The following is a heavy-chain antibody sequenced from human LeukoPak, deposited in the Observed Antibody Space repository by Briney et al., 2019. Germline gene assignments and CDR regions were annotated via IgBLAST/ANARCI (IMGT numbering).Heavy chain of an antibody. CDR2: IYYSGST. CDR3: AREAGGTYYFDY. V-gene: IGHV4-39*07. Sequence: SETLSLTCTVSGGSISSSSYYWGWIRQPPGKGLEWIGSIYYSGSTYYNPSLKSRVTISVDTSKNQFSLKLSSVTAADTAVYYCAREAGGTYYFDYWGQGTLVTVSS. D-gene: IGHD3-16*01. J-gene: IGHJ4*02. CDR1: GGSISSSSYY.